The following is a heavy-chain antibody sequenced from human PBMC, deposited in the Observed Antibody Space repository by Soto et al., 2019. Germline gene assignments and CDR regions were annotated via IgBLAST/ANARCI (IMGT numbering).Heavy chain of an antibody. Sequence: EVQLAESGGGLVQPGGSLRLSCAASVFTFSNYDMHWVRQVTGNGLEWVSGITTAGDTYYPGSVKGRFTISREKAKNSLYLQINSLSAGDTAVYYCARELHGGSYGMDVWGEGTTVTVSA. CDR2: ITTAGDT. J-gene: IGHJ6*04. V-gene: IGHV3-13*01. CDR1: VFTFSNYD. CDR3: ARELHGGSYGMDV.